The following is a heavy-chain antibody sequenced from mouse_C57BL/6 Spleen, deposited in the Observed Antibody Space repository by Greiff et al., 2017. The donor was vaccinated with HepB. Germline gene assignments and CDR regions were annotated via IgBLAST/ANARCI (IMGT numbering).Heavy chain of an antibody. CDR2: IDPSDSYT. V-gene: IGHV1-50*01. D-gene: IGHD2-5*01. CDR3: ARSDYSNLCD. Sequence: QVQLQQPGAELVKPGASVKLSCKASGYTFTSYWMQWVKQRPGQGLEWIGEIDPSDSYTNYNQKFKGKATLTVDTPSSTAYMQLSSLTSEDSAVYYCARSDYSNLCDWGQGTTLTVSS. CDR1: GYTFTSYW. J-gene: IGHJ2*01.